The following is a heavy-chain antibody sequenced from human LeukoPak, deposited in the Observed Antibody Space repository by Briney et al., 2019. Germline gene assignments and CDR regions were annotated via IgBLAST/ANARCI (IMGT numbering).Heavy chain of an antibody. CDR3: GTEDFEENWFDP. CDR2: IYYSGST. V-gene: IGHV4-31*03. D-gene: IGHD3-9*01. CDR1: GGSISSGGYY. Sequence: SQTLSLTCTVSGGSISSGGYYWSWIRQHPGKGLEWIGYIYYSGSTYYNPSLKSRVTISVDTSKNQFSLKLSSVTAADTAGYYCGTEDFEENWFDPGGRGTLVGVSS. J-gene: IGHJ5*02.